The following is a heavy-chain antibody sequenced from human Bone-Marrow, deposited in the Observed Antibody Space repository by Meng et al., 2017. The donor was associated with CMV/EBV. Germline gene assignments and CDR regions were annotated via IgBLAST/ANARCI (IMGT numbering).Heavy chain of an antibody. CDR3: GRDPFYCPTPSCHPYNWFDP. CDR1: GYTFTGYY. V-gene: IGHV1-2*02. Sequence: ASVKVSCKASGYTFTGYYMHWVRQAPGQGLEGMGWINPNSGGTNYAQKFQGRVTMTRDTSISTAYMELSRLRSNDAAGYYCGRDPFYCPTPSCHPYNWFDPWGQGTLVTVSS. D-gene: IGHD2-8*01. J-gene: IGHJ5*02. CDR2: INPNSGGT.